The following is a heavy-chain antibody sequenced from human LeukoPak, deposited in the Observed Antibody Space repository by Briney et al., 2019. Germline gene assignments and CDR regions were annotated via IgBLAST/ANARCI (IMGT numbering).Heavy chain of an antibody. CDR1: GGSISSYY. CDR2: IYYSGSA. V-gene: IGHV4-59*01. CDR3: ARGPAWYFNY. J-gene: IGHJ4*02. Sequence: AETLSLTCTVSGGSISSYYWSWIRQPPGKGLQWIGYIYYSGSANYNPSLMSRAAISEDTSKNQVSLKLSSVTAADTAIYYCARGPAWYFNYWGQGTLVTVSS.